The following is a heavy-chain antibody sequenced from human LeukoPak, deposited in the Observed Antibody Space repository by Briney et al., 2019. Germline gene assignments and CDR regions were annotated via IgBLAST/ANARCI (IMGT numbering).Heavy chain of an antibody. CDR1: GFTFSSYW. Sequence: GGSLRLSCVASGFTFSSYWMSWVRQAPGKGLEWVANIKFGGSERYVVDSVKGRFTISRDDAKNSLYLHMNSLRAEDTAVYYCARGVPTGIDYFDYWGQGTLVTVSS. CDR3: ARGVPTGIDYFDY. J-gene: IGHJ4*02. D-gene: IGHD1-1*01. CDR2: IKFGGSER. V-gene: IGHV3-7*01.